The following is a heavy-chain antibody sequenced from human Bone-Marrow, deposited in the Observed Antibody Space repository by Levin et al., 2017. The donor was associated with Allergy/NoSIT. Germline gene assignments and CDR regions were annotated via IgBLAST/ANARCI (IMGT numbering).Heavy chain of an antibody. CDR1: GFTVSNNY. J-gene: IGHJ4*02. CDR3: ARGLYPNQGGSEFDL. D-gene: IGHD3-16*01. V-gene: IGHV3-66*01. CDR2: VYGIGTT. Sequence: QAGGSLRLSCAASGFTVSNNYMSWVRQAPGKGLEWVSVVYGIGTTFYADSVKGRFTTSRDNSKNTVFLQMNSLRAEDTAVYYCARGLYPNQGGSEFDLWGQGTPVTVSS.